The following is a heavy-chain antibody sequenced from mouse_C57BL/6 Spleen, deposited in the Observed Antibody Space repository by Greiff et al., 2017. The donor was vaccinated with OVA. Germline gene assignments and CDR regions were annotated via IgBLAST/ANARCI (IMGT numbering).Heavy chain of an antibody. D-gene: IGHD2-1*01. CDR3: ARGNNYAMDY. V-gene: IGHV1-66*01. CDR2: IYPGSGNT. J-gene: IGHJ4*01. Sequence: VKLQESGPELVKPGASVKISCKASGYSFTSYYIHWVKQRPGQGLEWIGWIYPGSGNTKYNEKFKGKATLTADTSSSTAYMQLSSLTSEDSAVYYCARGNNYAMDYWGQGTSVTVSS. CDR1: GYSFTSYY.